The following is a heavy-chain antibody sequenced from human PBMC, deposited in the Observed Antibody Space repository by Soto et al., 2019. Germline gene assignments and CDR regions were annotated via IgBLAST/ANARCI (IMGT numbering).Heavy chain of an antibody. CDR2: IYYSGST. Sequence: SETLSLTCTVSGGSISSGDYYWSWIRQPPGKGLEWIGYIYYSGSTYYNPSLKSRVTISVDTSKNQFSLKLSSVTAADTAVYYCARDTTYYDFWSGPTRTDYYYYGMDVWGQGTKVTVSS. CDR1: GGSISSGDYY. V-gene: IGHV4-30-4*01. J-gene: IGHJ6*02. CDR3: ARDTTYYDFWSGPTRTDYYYYGMDV. D-gene: IGHD3-3*01.